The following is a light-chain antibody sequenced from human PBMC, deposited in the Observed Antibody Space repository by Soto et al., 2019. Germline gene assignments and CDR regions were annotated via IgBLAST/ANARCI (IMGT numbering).Light chain of an antibody. CDR3: QQRSNWLT. V-gene: IGKV3-11*01. CDR2: DAS. CDR1: QSVSSY. J-gene: IGKJ4*01. Sequence: EIGLTQSPATLSLSPGSRATLSCRASQSVSSYLAWYQQKPGQAPRLLIYDASNRATGIPARFSSSGSGTDFTLTISSLEPEDFAVYYCQQRSNWLTFGGGTKVDNK.